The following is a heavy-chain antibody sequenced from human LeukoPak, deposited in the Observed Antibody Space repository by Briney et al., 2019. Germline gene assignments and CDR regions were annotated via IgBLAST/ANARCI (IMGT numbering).Heavy chain of an antibody. D-gene: IGHD3-10*02. CDR3: ASDCPGYFDC. CDR2: ISRDSSYI. CDR1: GFTFSIYS. Sequence: GGSLRLSCVASGFTFSIYSMDWVRQAPGKGLEWVSSISRDSSYIYYADSVKGRFTISRDNAKNSVYLQMNSLRAEDTAVYYCASDCPGYFDCWGQGTLVTVSS. V-gene: IGHV3-21*01. J-gene: IGHJ4*02.